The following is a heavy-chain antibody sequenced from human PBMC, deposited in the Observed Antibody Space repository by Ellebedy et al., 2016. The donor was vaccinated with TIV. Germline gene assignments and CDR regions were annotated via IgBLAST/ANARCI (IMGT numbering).Heavy chain of an antibody. CDR2: MHYTGST. Sequence: SETLSLTXTVSGVSISGYYWNWIRQPPGKGLEWIGYMHYTGSTNYNPSLQSRVTISIDTSKNQFSLNVNSVTAADTAVYFCARSTYGLVGATFDYWGQGTLVTVSS. J-gene: IGHJ4*02. V-gene: IGHV4-59*01. CDR3: ARSTYGLVGATFDY. D-gene: IGHD1-26*01. CDR1: GVSISGYY.